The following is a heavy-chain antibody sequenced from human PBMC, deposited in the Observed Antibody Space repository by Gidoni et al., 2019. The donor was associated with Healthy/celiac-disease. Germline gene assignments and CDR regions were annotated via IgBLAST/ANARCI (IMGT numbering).Heavy chain of an antibody. CDR2: INHSGST. J-gene: IGHJ4*02. CDR3: ARGSEEYSGYEIFYFDY. V-gene: IGHV4-34*01. Sequence: QVQLQQWGAGLLKPSETLSLTCAVYGGSFSGYYWIGEINHSGSTNYNPSLKSRVTISVDTSKNQFSLKLSSVTAADTAVYYCARGSEEYSGYEIFYFDYWGQGTLVTVSS. CDR1: GGSFSGYY. D-gene: IGHD5-12*01.